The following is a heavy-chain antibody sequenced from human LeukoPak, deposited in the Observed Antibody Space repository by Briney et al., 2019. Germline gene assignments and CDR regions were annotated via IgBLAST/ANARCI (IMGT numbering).Heavy chain of an antibody. CDR3: ARDSSSFYAMDV. Sequence: SETLSLTCTVSGGSITSGGYYWSWIRQRPGKGLEWIRYISYRGSTYYNPSLQSRVTISVDTSKNQFSLKLSSVAAADTAVYFCARDSSSFYAMDVWGQGTTVTVSS. CDR1: GGSITSGGYY. V-gene: IGHV4-31*03. D-gene: IGHD6-6*01. J-gene: IGHJ6*02. CDR2: ISYRGST.